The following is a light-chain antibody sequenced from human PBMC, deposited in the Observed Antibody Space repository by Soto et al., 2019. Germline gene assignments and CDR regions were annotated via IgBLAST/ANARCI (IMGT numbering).Light chain of an antibody. CDR1: QSVSTTY. V-gene: IGKV3-20*01. Sequence: EIVLTQSPGTLSLSPGERATLSCRASQSVSTTYVAWYQQKPGQAPRLLIYGTSSRATGIPARFSGSGSGTDFTLTISRLEPEDFAVYYCQHYTDSPITFGQGTRLEIK. J-gene: IGKJ5*01. CDR3: QHYTDSPIT. CDR2: GTS.